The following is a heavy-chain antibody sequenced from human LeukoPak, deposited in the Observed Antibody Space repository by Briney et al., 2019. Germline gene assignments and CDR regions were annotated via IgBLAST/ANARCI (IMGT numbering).Heavy chain of an antibody. CDR3: AKETLPYGDYDWYFDL. CDR2: ISWNSGSI. CDR1: GFTFDDYA. D-gene: IGHD4-17*01. J-gene: IGHJ2*01. V-gene: IGHV3-9*01. Sequence: GGSLRLSCAASGFTFDDYAMHWVRQAPGKGLEWVSGISWNSGSIGYADSVKGRFTISRDNAKNSLYLQMNSLRAEDTALYYCAKETLPYGDYDWYFDLWGRGTLVTASS.